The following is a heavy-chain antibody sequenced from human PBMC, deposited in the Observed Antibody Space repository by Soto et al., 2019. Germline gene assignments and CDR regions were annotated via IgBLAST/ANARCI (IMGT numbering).Heavy chain of an antibody. CDR3: AKDLREGRVGSSYFDY. V-gene: IGHV3-30*18. J-gene: IGHJ4*02. CDR1: GFTFRNYG. Sequence: QVQLVESGGGVVQPGRSLRLSCAASGFTFRNYGMHWVRQAPGKGLEWVAFISYDGSYTNYGDSVKGRFTISRDNTKNTLHLQMNSLRAEDTAVFHCAKDLREGRVGSSYFDYWGQGTLVTVSS. CDR2: ISYDGSYT. D-gene: IGHD1-26*01.